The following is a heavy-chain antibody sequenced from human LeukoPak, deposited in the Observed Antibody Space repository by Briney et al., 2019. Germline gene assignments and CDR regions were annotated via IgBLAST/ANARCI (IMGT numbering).Heavy chain of an antibody. CDR3: ARQLWEERTKWLDP. CDR2: MYYNGKP. CDR1: GDSISSYY. Sequence: SETLSLTCSVSGDSISSYYWSWIRQPRGKGLEWIGYMYYNGKPNYNPSLKSRVTISIDTSKNQFSLKLGSLTAADTAVYWCARQLWEERTKWLDPWGQGTLVNVSS. J-gene: IGHJ5*02. V-gene: IGHV4-59*08. D-gene: IGHD5-18*01.